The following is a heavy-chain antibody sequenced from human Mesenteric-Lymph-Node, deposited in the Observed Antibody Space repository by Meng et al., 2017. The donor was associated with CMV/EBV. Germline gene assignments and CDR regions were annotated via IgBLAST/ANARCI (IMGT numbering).Heavy chain of an antibody. J-gene: IGHJ5*02. CDR3: ARDGGRITTVTTGSVWFDP. D-gene: IGHD4-17*01. CDR1: FTSYY. V-gene: IGHV1-46*01. CDR2: INPSGGST. Sequence: FTSYYMHWVRQAHGQGLEWMGIINPSGGSTSYAQKFQGRVTMTRDTSTSTVYMELSSLRSEDTAVYYCARDGGRITTVTTGSVWFDPWGQGTLVTVSS.